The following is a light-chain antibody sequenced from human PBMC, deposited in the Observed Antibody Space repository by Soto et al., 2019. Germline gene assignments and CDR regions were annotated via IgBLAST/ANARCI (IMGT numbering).Light chain of an antibody. V-gene: IGLV1-40*01. CDR1: SSNIGAGYD. J-gene: IGLJ7*01. CDR3: QSYDSSLSGVL. CDR2: GNI. Sequence: QSVLTQPPSVSGAPGQRVTISCTGSSSNIGAGYDVHWYQKLPGTAPKLLIYGNISRPSGVPDRFSGSNSGTAASLAITGLQAEDEAEYYCQSYDSSLSGVLFGGGTQLTVL.